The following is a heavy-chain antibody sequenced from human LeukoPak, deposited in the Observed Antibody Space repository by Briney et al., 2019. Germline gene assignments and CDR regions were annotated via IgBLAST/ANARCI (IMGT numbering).Heavy chain of an antibody. V-gene: IGHV4-34*01. J-gene: IGHJ4*01. CDR1: GGSFSGYY. D-gene: IGHD3-10*01. CDR2: INHSGST. CDR3: ARGGHYGSGSYLFDY. Sequence: SETLSLTCAVYGGSFSGYYWSWIRQPPGKGLERIGEINHSGSTNYNPSLKSRVTISVDTSKNQFSLKLSSVTAADTAVYYCARGGHYGSGSYLFDYWGQGTLVTVSS.